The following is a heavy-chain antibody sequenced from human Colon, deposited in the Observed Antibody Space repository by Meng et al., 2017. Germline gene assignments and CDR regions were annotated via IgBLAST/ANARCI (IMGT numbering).Heavy chain of an antibody. D-gene: IGHD3-10*01. Sequence: GESLKISCAASGFTFSSYAMSWVRQAPGKGLEWVSAISGSGGSTYYADSVKGRLTISRDNSTHTLYLQMNSLRAEDTAVYYCANLLWFGELSWAFDIWGQGTMVTVSS. V-gene: IGHV3-23*01. CDR2: ISGSGGST. CDR1: GFTFSSYA. CDR3: ANLLWFGELSWAFDI. J-gene: IGHJ3*02.